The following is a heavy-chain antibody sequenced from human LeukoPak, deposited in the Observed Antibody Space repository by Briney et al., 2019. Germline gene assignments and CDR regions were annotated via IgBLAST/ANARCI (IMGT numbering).Heavy chain of an antibody. CDR2: ISSSSSYI. J-gene: IGHJ4*02. Sequence: GGSLRLSCAASGFTFSSYSMNWVRQAPGKGLEWVSSISSSSSYIYCADSVKGRFTISRDNAKNSLYLQMNSLRAEDTAVYYCASATPVAAIDGLRDYWGQGTLVTVSS. CDR3: ASATPVAAIDGLRDY. D-gene: IGHD6-19*01. V-gene: IGHV3-21*01. CDR1: GFTFSSYS.